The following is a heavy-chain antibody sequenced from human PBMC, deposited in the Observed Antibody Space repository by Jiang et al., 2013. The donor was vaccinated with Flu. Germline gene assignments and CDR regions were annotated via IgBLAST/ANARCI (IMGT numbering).Heavy chain of an antibody. CDR1: GFTFSTYG. CDR3: AKDLRGSWDPCDY. CDR2: IRYDGSNK. V-gene: IGHV3-30*02. Sequence: QLLESGGGVVQPGGSLRLSCVASGFTFSTYGMHWVRQAPGKGLEWVAFIRYDGSNKYYADSVKGRFTISRDNSKNTLYLQMNNLSTEDTAVYYCAKDLRGSWDPCDYWGQGTLVTVSS. J-gene: IGHJ4*02. D-gene: IGHD6-13*01.